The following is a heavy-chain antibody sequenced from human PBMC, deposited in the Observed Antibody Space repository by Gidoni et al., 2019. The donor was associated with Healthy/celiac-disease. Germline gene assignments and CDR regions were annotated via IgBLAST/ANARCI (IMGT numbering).Heavy chain of an antibody. CDR3: ARAVVDTAIPSYYYYGMDV. CDR2: IIPIFGTA. D-gene: IGHD5-18*01. V-gene: IGHV1-69*06. CDR1: VGTFSSYA. Sequence: QVQLVQSGAEVKKPGSSAKVSCKASVGTFSSYATSWLRQAPGQGLQWMGGIIPIFGTANYAQKFQGRVTISADKSTSTAYMELSSLRSEDTAVYYCARAVVDTAIPSYYYYGMDVWGQGTTVTVSS. J-gene: IGHJ6*02.